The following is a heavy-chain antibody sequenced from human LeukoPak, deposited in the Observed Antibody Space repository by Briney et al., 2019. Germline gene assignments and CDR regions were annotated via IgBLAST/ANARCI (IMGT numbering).Heavy chain of an antibody. CDR2: IYYSGST. Sequence: SQTLSLTCAVSGGSISSGGYSWSWIRQPPGKGLEWIGYIYYSGSTYYNPSLKSRVTISVDTSKNQFSLKLSSVTAADTAVYYCAREIGVPRAYNWFDPWGQGTLVTVSS. V-gene: IGHV4-30-4*07. CDR3: AREIGVPRAYNWFDP. D-gene: IGHD1-26*01. J-gene: IGHJ5*02. CDR1: GGSISSGGYS.